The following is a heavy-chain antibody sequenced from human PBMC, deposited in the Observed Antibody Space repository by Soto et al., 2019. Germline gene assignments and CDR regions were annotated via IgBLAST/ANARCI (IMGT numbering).Heavy chain of an antibody. J-gene: IGHJ5*02. V-gene: IGHV1-69*02. CDR2: IIPILGIA. Sequence: QVQLVQSGAEVTKPGSSVKVSCKASGGTFRSYTISWVRRAPGQGLEWMGRIIPILGIAHYAQQFQGRVTITADKSTSTAYMELSSLGSEDTAVYYCASTGYSSSWYPRGNWFDPWGQGTLVTVSS. CDR3: ASTGYSSSWYPRGNWFDP. D-gene: IGHD6-13*01. CDR1: GGTFRSYT.